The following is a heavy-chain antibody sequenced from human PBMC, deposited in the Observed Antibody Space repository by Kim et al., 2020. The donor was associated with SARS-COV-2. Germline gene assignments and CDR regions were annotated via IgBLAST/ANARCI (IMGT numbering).Heavy chain of an antibody. J-gene: IGHJ4*02. Sequence: SVKVSCKASGGTFSSYAISWVRQAPGQGLEWMVGIIPIFGTANYAQKFQGRVTITADESTSTAYMELSSLRSEDTAVYYCASPSPSSSSPFDYWGQGTLVTVSS. CDR3: ASPSPSSSSPFDY. D-gene: IGHD6-6*01. V-gene: IGHV1-69*13. CDR2: IIPIFGTA. CDR1: GGTFSSYA.